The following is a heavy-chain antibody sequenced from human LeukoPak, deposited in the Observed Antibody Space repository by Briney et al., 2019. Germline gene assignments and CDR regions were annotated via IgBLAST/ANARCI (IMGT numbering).Heavy chain of an antibody. CDR1: GFTFSDYY. Sequence: GGSLRLSCAASGFTFSDYYMSWIRQAPGKGLEWVSYISSSGSTIYYADSVKGRFTISRDNAKNSLYLQMNSLRAEDTAVYYCGVHSNCGSDNWFDPWGQGTLVTVSS. CDR2: ISSSGSTI. J-gene: IGHJ5*02. V-gene: IGHV3-11*01. D-gene: IGHD4-11*01. CDR3: GVHSNCGSDNWFDP.